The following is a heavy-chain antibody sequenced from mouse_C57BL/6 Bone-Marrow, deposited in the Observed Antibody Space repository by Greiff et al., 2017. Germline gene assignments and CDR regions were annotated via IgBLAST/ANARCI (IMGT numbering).Heavy chain of an antibody. CDR1: GFTFSSYG. J-gene: IGHJ2*01. D-gene: IGHD1-1*01. V-gene: IGHV5-6*01. CDR2: ICSGGSYT. CDR3: AGLYYGSSNGY. Sequence: EVQVVESGGDLVKPGGSLKLSCAASGFTFSSYGMSWVRQTPDKRLEWVATICSGGSYTYYPDSVKGRFTISKDNAKNTLYLQMSSLTSEDTAMNYCAGLYYGSSNGYWGQGTTLTVSS.